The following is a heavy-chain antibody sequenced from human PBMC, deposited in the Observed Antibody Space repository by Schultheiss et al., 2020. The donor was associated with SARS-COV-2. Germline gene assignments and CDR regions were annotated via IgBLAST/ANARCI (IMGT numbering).Heavy chain of an antibody. CDR2: IYYSGST. Sequence: SETLSLTCTVSGGSISSYYWSWIRQPPGKGLEWIGYIYYSGSTNYNPSLKSRVTTSVDTSKNQFSLKLSSVTAADTAVYYCARVGDLSYYYYYGMDVWGQGTTVTVSS. CDR1: GGSISSYY. V-gene: IGHV4-59*01. CDR3: ARVGDLSYYYYYGMDV. J-gene: IGHJ6*02.